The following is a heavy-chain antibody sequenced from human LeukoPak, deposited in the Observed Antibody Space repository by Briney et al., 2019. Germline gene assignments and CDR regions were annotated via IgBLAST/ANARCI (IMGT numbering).Heavy chain of an antibody. CDR3: ASLDYMDV. Sequence: ASVDVACKAAGYTFTGYYMHWVRQAPGQGLEWMGWINPNSGCTKYARKCQGRVTMTSDTSLSTAYMELSRLRSDDTAVYYCASLDYMDVWGKGTTVTISS. CDR2: INPNSGCT. J-gene: IGHJ6*03. CDR1: GYTFTGYY. V-gene: IGHV1-2*07.